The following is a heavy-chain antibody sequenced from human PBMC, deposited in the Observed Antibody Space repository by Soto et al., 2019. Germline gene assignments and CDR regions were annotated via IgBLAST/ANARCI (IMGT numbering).Heavy chain of an antibody. D-gene: IGHD3-22*01. V-gene: IGHV3-30*18. Sequence: GGSLRLSCAASGFTFSTYGMHWVRQAPGKGLEWVAVISYDGSKKDYADSVKGRFTISRDNSKYTLYLQTNSLRAEDTAVYYCAKSYYDSSDSYWIDQWGHGTLVTVSS. CDR3: AKSYYDSSDSYWIDQ. J-gene: IGHJ5*02. CDR2: ISYDGSKK. CDR1: GFTFSTYG.